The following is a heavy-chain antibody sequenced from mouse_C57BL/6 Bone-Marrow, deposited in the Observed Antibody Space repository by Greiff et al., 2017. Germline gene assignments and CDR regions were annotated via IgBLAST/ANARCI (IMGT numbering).Heavy chain of an antibody. CDR3: ASPYYGNPWYFDV. Sequence: VQLQQPGAELVMPGASVKLSCKASGYTFTSYWMHWVKQRPGQGLEWIGEIDPSDSYTNYNQKCKGKSTLTVDKSSSTAYMQLSSLTSEDSAVYYCASPYYGNPWYFDVWGTGTTVTVSS. J-gene: IGHJ1*03. CDR2: IDPSDSYT. CDR1: GYTFTSYW. V-gene: IGHV1-69*01. D-gene: IGHD2-10*01.